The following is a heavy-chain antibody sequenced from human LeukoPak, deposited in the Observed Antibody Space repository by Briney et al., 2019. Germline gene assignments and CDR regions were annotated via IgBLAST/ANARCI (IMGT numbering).Heavy chain of an antibody. D-gene: IGHD3-3*01. V-gene: IGHV1-69*05. CDR1: GGTFSSYA. J-gene: IGHJ4*02. Sequence: SVKVSCKASGGTFSSYAISWVRQAPGQGLEWMGGIIPIFGTANYAQKFQGRVTITTDESTSTAYMELSSLRSEDTAVYYCARDAAADFWTAGYYFDYWGQGTLVTVSS. CDR3: ARDAAADFWTAGYYFDY. CDR2: IIPIFGTA.